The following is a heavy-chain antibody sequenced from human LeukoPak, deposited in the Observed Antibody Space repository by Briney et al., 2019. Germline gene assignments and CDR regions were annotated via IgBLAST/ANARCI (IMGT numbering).Heavy chain of an antibody. Sequence: SETLSLTCTVSGGPFNNFYWSWLRQSAGKGLEWIGRIYTTGSTNYNPSLKSRVTMSVDTSKNQFSLRLSSVTAADTAVYYCARGYSSGWYYADAWGKGTTVTVSS. V-gene: IGHV4-4*07. CDR3: ARGYSSGWYYADA. J-gene: IGHJ6*03. CDR1: GGPFNNFY. CDR2: IYTTGST. D-gene: IGHD6-19*01.